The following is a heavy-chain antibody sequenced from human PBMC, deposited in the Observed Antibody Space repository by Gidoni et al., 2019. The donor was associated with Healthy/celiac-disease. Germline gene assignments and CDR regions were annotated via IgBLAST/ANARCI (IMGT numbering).Heavy chain of an antibody. CDR1: GYTFTSYG. V-gene: IGHV1-18*01. CDR3: ARVRQQLVSGYDY. J-gene: IGHJ4*02. CDR2: IRAYNGNS. D-gene: IGHD6-13*01. Sequence: QPVPAGAGVKTPGTSVKVSCQASGYTFTSYGLSWGRQAPGQGLAWMGWIRAYNGNSNCAQRLQGRVTMTTDTSTSTAYMERRSLRADDTAVYYCARVRQQLVSGYDYWGQGTLVTVSS.